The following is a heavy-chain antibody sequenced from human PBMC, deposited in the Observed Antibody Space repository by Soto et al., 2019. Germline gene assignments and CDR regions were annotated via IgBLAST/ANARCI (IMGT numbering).Heavy chain of an antibody. CDR3: TTPRLLLWFGELSP. J-gene: IGHJ5*02. CDR2: IKSKTDGGTT. D-gene: IGHD3-10*01. CDR1: GFTFSNAW. V-gene: IGHV3-15*07. Sequence: GGSLRLSCAASGFTFSNAWMNWVRQAPGKGLERVGRIKSKTDGGTTDYAAPVKGRFTISRDDSKNTLYLQMNSLKTEDTAVYYCTTPRLLLWFGELSPWGQGTLVTVSS.